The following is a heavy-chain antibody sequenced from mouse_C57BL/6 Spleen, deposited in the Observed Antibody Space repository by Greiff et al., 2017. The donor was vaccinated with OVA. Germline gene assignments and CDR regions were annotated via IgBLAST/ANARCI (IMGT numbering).Heavy chain of an antibody. CDR3: AREGNSLYYYAMDY. CDR2: ISYDGSN. D-gene: IGHD2-1*01. V-gene: IGHV3-6*01. J-gene: IGHJ4*01. CDR1: GYSITSGYY. Sequence: EVQVVESGPGLVKPSQSLSLTCSVTGYSITSGYYWNWIRQFPGNKLEWVGYISYDGSNNYNPSLKNRISITRDTSKNQFFLKLNSVTTEDTATXDCAREGNSLYYYAMDYWGQGTSVTVSS.